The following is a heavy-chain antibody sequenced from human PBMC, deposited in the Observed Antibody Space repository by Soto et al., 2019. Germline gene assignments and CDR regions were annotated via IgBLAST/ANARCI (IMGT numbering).Heavy chain of an antibody. J-gene: IGHJ6*02. V-gene: IGHV3-15*01. CDR2: IKNKADGETT. D-gene: IGHD6-6*01. CDR1: GITFINAW. Sequence: ERQLVESGGGLVKPGESLRLSCAVSGITFINAWMSWVRQAPGKGLEWVARIKNKADGETTDYAAPVKGRFTIWRDDSRNMLFLQLNNLKAEDTAVYYCTTIEYSSPDYYYYGMDVWGQGTTVTVSS. CDR3: TTIEYSSPDYYYYGMDV.